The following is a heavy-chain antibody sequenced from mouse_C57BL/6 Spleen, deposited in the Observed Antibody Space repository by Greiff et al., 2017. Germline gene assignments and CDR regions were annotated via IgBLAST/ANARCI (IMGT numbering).Heavy chain of an antibody. V-gene: IGHV2-2*01. J-gene: IGHJ2*01. CDR2: IWSGGST. D-gene: IGHD2-4*01. Sequence: QVQLQQSGPGLVQPSQCLSITCTVSGFSLTSYGVHWVRQSPGKGLEWLGVIWSGGSTDYNAAIIASLIHSKDNSKSQVFFKMNSLQADDTAIYYCARNAGLRREAYFDYWGQGTTLTVSS. CDR1: GFSLTSYG. CDR3: ARNAGLRREAYFDY.